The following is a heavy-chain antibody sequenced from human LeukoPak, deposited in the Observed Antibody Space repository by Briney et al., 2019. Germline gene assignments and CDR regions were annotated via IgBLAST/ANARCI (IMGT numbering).Heavy chain of an antibody. J-gene: IGHJ4*02. D-gene: IGHD3-22*01. V-gene: IGHV3-48*03. Sequence: GGSLRLSCAASGFTFSTYEMNWVRQAPGKGLERVSHISDRGASISYADSVKGRFTISRDNAKNSLYLQMNSLRGGDTAVYYCARDSGYCDNINCHHFDYWGQGTLVTVSS. CDR3: ARDSGYCDNINCHHFDY. CDR1: GFTFSTYE. CDR2: ISDRGASI.